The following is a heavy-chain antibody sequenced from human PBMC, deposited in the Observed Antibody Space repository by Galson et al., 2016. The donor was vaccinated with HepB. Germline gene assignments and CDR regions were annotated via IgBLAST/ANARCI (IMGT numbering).Heavy chain of an antibody. Sequence: TLSLTCTVSGGSVSDYYWSWIRQPPGKGLEWIAYISYRGGAIYNPSLKSRVTISLDTSKNQISLNLNSVTSADTAVYYCARHHAGWFDPWGQGTPVSVSS. V-gene: IGHV4-59*02. J-gene: IGHJ5*02. D-gene: IGHD1-14*01. CDR2: ISYRGGA. CDR1: GGSVSDYY. CDR3: ARHHAGWFDP.